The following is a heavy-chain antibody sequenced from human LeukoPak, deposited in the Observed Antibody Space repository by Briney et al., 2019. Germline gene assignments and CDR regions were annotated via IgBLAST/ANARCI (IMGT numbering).Heavy chain of an antibody. CDR2: INHSGST. D-gene: IGHD5-12*01. V-gene: IGHV4-34*01. J-gene: IGHJ4*02. Sequence: KPSETLSLTCAVYGGSFSGYYWSWIRQPPGKGLEWIGEINHSGSTNYNPSLKSRVTISVDTSKNQFSLKLSSVTAADTAVYYCARYDGYDLRYWGQGTLVTVSS. CDR3: ARYDGYDLRY. CDR1: GGSFSGYY.